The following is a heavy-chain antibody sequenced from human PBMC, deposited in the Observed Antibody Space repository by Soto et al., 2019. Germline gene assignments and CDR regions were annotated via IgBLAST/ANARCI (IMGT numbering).Heavy chain of an antibody. V-gene: IGHV3-53*01. Sequence: EVQLVESGGGFIQPGGSLRLSCAASGFTVSSNYMSWVRQAPGKGLERVSVIYSGGSTYYADSVKGRFTISRDNSKNTLYLKMNSLRAEDTAVYYCARDRVSSSIPYGMDVWGQGTTVTVSS. J-gene: IGHJ6*02. D-gene: IGHD2-21*01. CDR3: ARDRVSSSIPYGMDV. CDR1: GFTVSSNY. CDR2: IYSGGST.